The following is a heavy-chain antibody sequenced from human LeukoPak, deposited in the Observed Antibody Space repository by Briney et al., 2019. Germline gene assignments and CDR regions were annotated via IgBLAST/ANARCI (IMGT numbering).Heavy chain of an antibody. CDR3: ATEKGDSPDY. CDR1: GFTFSNYA. Sequence: GGSLRLSCAASGFTFSNYAMSWVRQAPGKGLEWVSGISGSGGNTYHADSVKGRFAISRDNSKNTLYVQMNNLRAEDTAVYYCATEKGDSPDYWGQGTLVTVSS. V-gene: IGHV3-23*01. D-gene: IGHD2-21*01. CDR2: ISGSGGNT. J-gene: IGHJ4*02.